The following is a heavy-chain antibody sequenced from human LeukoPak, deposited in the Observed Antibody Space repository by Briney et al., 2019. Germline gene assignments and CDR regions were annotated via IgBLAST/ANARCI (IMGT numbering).Heavy chain of an antibody. CDR3: ARGEYYYDGGY. J-gene: IGHJ4*02. V-gene: IGHV3-7*03. D-gene: IGHD3-22*01. CDR1: GFSFSSYY. CDR2: INPDGNER. Sequence: GGSLRLSCAASGFSFSSYYMSWVRQAPGKGLEWVALINPDGNERYYVDSVKGRFTISRDNAKNSLYLQMNSLRAEDTAVYYCARGEYYYDGGYWGQGTLVTVSS.